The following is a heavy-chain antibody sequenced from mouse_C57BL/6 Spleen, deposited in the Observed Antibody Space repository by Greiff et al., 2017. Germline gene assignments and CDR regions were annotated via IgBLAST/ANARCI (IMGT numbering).Heavy chain of an antibody. CDR1: GYTFTSYG. CDR2: IYPRSGNT. J-gene: IGHJ2*01. V-gene: IGHV1-81*01. Sequence: QVQLQQSGAELARPGASVKLSCTASGYTFTSYGISWVKQRTGQGLEWIGEIYPRSGNTYYNEKFKGKATLTADKSSSTAYMELRSLTSEDSAVYFCARLGYYGSSFYYFDYWGQGTTLTVSS. D-gene: IGHD1-1*01. CDR3: ARLGYYGSSFYYFDY.